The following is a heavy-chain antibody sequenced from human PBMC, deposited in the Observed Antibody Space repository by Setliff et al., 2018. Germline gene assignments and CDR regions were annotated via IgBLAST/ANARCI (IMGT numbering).Heavy chain of an antibody. CDR2: INPNSGGT. CDR1: GYTFTGYY. CDR3: ARDWDIWDYFDV. V-gene: IGHV1-2*02. Sequence: ASVKVSCKASGYTFTGYYMHWVRQAPGQGLEWMGWINPNSGGTNYAQKYQGRVTLTTDTSTTTAYMELRSLTSDDTAIYFCARDWDIWDYFDVWGQGTLVTVSS. D-gene: IGHD1-26*01. J-gene: IGHJ4*02.